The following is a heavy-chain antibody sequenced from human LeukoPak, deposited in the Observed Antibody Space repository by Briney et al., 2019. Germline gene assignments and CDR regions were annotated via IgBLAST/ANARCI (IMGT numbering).Heavy chain of an antibody. D-gene: IGHD2-2*01. V-gene: IGHV3-23*01. Sequence: GGSLRLSCAASGFTFSSYGMSWVRQAPGKGLEWVSAISGSGGSTYYADSVKGRFTISRDNSKNTLYLQMNSLRTEDTAVYYCARHFCSSTSCSNWGQGTLVTVSP. CDR3: ARHFCSSTSCSN. CDR1: GFTFSSYG. CDR2: ISGSGGST. J-gene: IGHJ4*02.